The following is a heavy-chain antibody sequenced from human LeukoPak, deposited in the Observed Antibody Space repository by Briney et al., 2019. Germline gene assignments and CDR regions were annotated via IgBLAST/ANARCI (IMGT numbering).Heavy chain of an antibody. CDR1: GFTVSSFY. CDR2: ISSSSSYI. V-gene: IGHV3-21*01. Sequence: GGSLRLSCAASGFTVSSFYMNWVRQAPGKGLEWVSSISSSSSYIYYADSVKGRFTISRDNAKNSLYLQMNSLRAEDTAVYYCASSYQLLQDFDYWGQGTLVTVSS. J-gene: IGHJ4*02. CDR3: ASSYQLLQDFDY. D-gene: IGHD2-2*01.